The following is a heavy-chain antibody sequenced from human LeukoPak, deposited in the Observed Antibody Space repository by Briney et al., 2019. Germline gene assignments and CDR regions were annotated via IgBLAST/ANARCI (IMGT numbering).Heavy chain of an antibody. CDR1: GYTFTRYD. J-gene: IGHJ4*02. CDR2: INLKSGNT. Sequence: ASVKVSCKASGYTFTRYDINWVRQATGQGLEWMGWINLKSGNTGHAQKFQGRVTITRDTSISTVYLELSSLRSEDTALYFCTRVDGSPDYWGQGTLVTVS. D-gene: IGHD2-15*01. CDR3: TRVDGSPDY. V-gene: IGHV1-8*03.